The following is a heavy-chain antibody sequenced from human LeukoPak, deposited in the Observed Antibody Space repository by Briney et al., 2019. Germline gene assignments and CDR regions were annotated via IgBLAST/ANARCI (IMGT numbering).Heavy chain of an antibody. V-gene: IGHV4-38-2*02. D-gene: IGHD3-16*01. J-gene: IGHJ4*02. Sequence: PSETLSLTCTVSGYSISSGYYWGWIRQPPGKGLEWIGSIYHSGSTYYNPSLKSRVTISVDTSKNQFSLKLSSVTAADTAVYYCASENYDYVWGSPYWGQGTLVTVSS. CDR2: IYHSGST. CDR3: ASENYDYVWGSPY. CDR1: GYSISSGYY.